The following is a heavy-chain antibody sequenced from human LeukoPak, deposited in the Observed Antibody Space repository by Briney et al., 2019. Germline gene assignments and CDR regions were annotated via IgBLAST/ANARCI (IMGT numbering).Heavy chain of an antibody. V-gene: IGHV1-69*05. J-gene: IGHJ5*02. CDR3: AKSASGGKWELLQSGNWFDP. D-gene: IGHD1-26*01. CDR1: GGTFSSYA. CDR2: IIPIFGTA. Sequence: GASVEVSCKASGGTFSSYAISWVRQAPGQGLEWMGGIIPIFGTANYAQKFQGRVTITTDESTSTAYMELSSLRSEDTAVYYCAKSASGGKWELLQSGNWFDPWGQGTLVTVSS.